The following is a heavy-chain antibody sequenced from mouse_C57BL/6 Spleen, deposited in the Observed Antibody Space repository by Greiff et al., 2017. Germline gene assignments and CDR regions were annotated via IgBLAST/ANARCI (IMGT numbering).Heavy chain of an antibody. CDR1: GYTFTNYW. Sequence: QVQLKESGAELVRPGTSVKMSCKASGYTFTNYWIGWAKQRPGHGLEWIGDIYPGGGYTNYNEKFKGKATLTADKSSSTAYMQFSSLTSEDSAIYYCARRNYEFDYWGQGTTLTVSS. V-gene: IGHV1-63*01. J-gene: IGHJ2*01. CDR2: IYPGGGYT. D-gene: IGHD2-4*01. CDR3: ARRNYEFDY.